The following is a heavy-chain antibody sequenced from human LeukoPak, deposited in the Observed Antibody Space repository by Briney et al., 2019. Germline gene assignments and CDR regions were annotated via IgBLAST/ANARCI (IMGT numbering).Heavy chain of an antibody. J-gene: IGHJ4*02. CDR2: INHSGST. CDR3: ARGSDYGGIH. D-gene: IGHD4-23*01. V-gene: IGHV4-34*01. CDR1: GGSFSGYY. Sequence: PSETLSLTCAVYGGSFSGYYWSWIRQPPGKGLEWIGEINHSGSTNYNPSLKSRVTISVDMSKNQFSLKLSSVTAADTAVYYCARGSDYGGIHWGQGTLVTVSS.